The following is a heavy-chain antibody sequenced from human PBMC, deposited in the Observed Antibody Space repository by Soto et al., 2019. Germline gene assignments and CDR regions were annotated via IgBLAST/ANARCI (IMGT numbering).Heavy chain of an antibody. D-gene: IGHD3-22*01. CDR3: AKRRPRNYYDTSGDPVDY. J-gene: IGHJ4*02. CDR1: GFTFSSYA. Sequence: GGSLRLCCAASGFTFSSYAMSWVRQAPGKGLEWVSAISGSGGSTYYADSVKGRFTISRDNSKNTLYLQMNSLRAEDTAVYYCAKRRPRNYYDTSGDPVDYWGQGTLVTVSS. CDR2: ISGSGGST. V-gene: IGHV3-23*01.